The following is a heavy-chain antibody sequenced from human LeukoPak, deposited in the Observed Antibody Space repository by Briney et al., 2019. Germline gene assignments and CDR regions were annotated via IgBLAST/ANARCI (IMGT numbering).Heavy chain of an antibody. CDR1: GFTSSSYA. CDR2: ISGNSGST. CDR3: AKDAPRGTMIVVATPFDY. J-gene: IGHJ4*02. V-gene: IGHV3-23*01. D-gene: IGHD3-22*01. Sequence: GGSLRLSCAASGFTSSSYAMTWVRQAPGKGLEWVSTISGNSGSTYYADSVKGRFTISRENSKNTLFMQMNSLRAEDTAVYYCAKDAPRGTMIVVATPFDYWGQGTLVTVSS.